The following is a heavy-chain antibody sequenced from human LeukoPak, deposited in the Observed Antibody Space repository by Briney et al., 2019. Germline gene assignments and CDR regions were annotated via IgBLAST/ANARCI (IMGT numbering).Heavy chain of an antibody. V-gene: IGHV1-46*01. CDR1: GYTFTSYY. Sequence: ASVKVSCKASGYTFTSYYTHWVRQAPGQGLEWMGIINPSGGSTSYAQKFQGRVTMTRDTSTSTVYMELSSLRSEDTAVYYCATSMIGYGMDVWGQGTTVTVSS. CDR2: INPSGGST. J-gene: IGHJ6*02. D-gene: IGHD3-22*01. CDR3: ATSMIGYGMDV.